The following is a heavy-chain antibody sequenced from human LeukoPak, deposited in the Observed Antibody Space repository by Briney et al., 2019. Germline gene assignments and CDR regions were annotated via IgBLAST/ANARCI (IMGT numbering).Heavy chain of an antibody. Sequence: SETLSLTCTVSGGSISSYYWSWIRQPPGKGLEWIGYIYYSGSTNYNHSLKSRVTISVDTSKNQFSLKLSSVTAADTAVYYCARFYTVNDAFDIWGQGTMVTVSS. CDR2: IYYSGST. J-gene: IGHJ3*02. V-gene: IGHV4-59*01. CDR1: GGSISSYY. D-gene: IGHD4-17*01. CDR3: ARFYTVNDAFDI.